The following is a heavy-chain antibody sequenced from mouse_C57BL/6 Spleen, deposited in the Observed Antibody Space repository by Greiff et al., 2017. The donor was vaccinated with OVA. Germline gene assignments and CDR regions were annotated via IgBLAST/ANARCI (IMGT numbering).Heavy chain of an antibody. CDR1: GFTFSNYW. CDR3: TTIYYDYGRDY. J-gene: IGHJ2*01. V-gene: IGHV6-3*01. D-gene: IGHD2-4*01. CDR2: IRLKSDSYAT. Sequence: EVMLVESGGGLVQPGGSMKLSCVASGFTFSNYWMNWVRQSPEKGLEWVAQIRLKSDSYATHYAESVKGRFTISRDDSKSSVYLQMNNLRAEDTGIYYCTTIYYDYGRDYWGQGTTLTVSS.